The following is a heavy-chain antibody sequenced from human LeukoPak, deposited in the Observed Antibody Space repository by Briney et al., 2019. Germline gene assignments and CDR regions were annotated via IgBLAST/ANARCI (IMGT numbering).Heavy chain of an antibody. J-gene: IGHJ4*02. CDR2: IYHSGST. CDR1: GYSISSGYY. D-gene: IGHD3-22*01. Sequence: SETLSLTCTVSGYSISSGYYWGWIRQPPGKGLEWIGSIYHSGSTYYNPSLKSRVTISVDTSKNQFSLKLSSVTAADTSVYYCARVTGYMIEDYFDYWGQGTLVTVSS. V-gene: IGHV4-38-2*02. CDR3: ARVTGYMIEDYFDY.